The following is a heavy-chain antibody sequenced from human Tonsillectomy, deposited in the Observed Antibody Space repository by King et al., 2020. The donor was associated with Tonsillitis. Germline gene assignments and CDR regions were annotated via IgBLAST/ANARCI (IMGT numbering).Heavy chain of an antibody. CDR3: AKAPVEWLLPDDAFDI. CDR2: VTGGGDTT. Sequence: VQLVESGGGLVQPGGSLRLSCAASGFTFSSYAMNWVRQAPGKGLDGVSAVTGGGDTTYYADSVKGRFTISRDNSKNTLYLHMNSLRAEDTAVYYCAKAPVEWLLPDDAFDIWGQGTMVTVSS. J-gene: IGHJ3*02. V-gene: IGHV3-23*04. CDR1: GFTFSSYA. D-gene: IGHD3-22*01.